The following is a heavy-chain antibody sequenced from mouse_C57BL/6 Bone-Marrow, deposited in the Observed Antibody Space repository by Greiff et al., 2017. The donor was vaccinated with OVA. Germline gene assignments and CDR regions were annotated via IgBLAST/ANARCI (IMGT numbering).Heavy chain of an antibody. J-gene: IGHJ4*01. Sequence: EVMLVESGGGLVQPKGSLKLSCAASGFSFNTYAMNWVRQAPGKGLEWVARIRSKSNNYATYYADSVKDRFTISRDDSESMLYLQMNNLKTEDTAMYYCVTFYDYERMDYWGQGTSVTVSS. CDR1: GFSFNTYA. D-gene: IGHD2-4*01. CDR2: IRSKSNNYAT. CDR3: VTFYDYERMDY. V-gene: IGHV10-1*01.